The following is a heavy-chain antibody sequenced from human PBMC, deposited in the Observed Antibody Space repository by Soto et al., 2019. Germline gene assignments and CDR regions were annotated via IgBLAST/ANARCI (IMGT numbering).Heavy chain of an antibody. CDR2: ISGSGGST. V-gene: IGHV3-23*01. CDR3: AKEKEKKSVSGYFDY. D-gene: IGHD6-25*01. J-gene: IGHJ4*02. Sequence: PGGSLRLSCAASGFTVSSNYMSWVRQAPGKGLEWVSAISGSGGSTYYADSVKGRFTISRDNSKNTLYLQMNSLRAEDTAVYYCAKEKEKKSVSGYFDYWGQGTLVTVSS. CDR1: GFTVSSNY.